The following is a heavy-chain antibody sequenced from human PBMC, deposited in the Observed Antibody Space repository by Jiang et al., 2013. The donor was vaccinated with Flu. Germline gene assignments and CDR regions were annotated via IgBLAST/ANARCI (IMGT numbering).Heavy chain of an antibody. V-gene: IGHV7-4-1*02. CDR1: GYTFTSYA. CDR3: ARDERYYYAVYYYGMDV. CDR2: INTNTGNP. D-gene: IGHD3-10*01. Sequence: QSGSELKKPGASVKVSCKASGYTFTSYAMNWVRQAPGQGLEWMGWINTNTGNPTYAQGFTGRFVFSLDTSVSTAYLQISSLKAEDTAVHYCARDERYYYAVYYYGMDVWGQGTTVTVSS. J-gene: IGHJ6*02.